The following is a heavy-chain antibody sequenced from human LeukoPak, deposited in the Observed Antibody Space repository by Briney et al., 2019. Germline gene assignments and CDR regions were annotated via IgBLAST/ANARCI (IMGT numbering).Heavy chain of an antibody. CDR3: ARAGWVY. Sequence: GGSLRLSCAASGFTFSSYAMSWVRQAPGKGLDWVSTISDSGVTTYYADSAKGRFTISRDNSKNTVYLQMNSLRTEDTAVYYCARAGWVYWGQGTLVTVSS. J-gene: IGHJ4*02. V-gene: IGHV3-23*01. D-gene: IGHD5-24*01. CDR2: ISDSGVTT. CDR1: GFTFSSYA.